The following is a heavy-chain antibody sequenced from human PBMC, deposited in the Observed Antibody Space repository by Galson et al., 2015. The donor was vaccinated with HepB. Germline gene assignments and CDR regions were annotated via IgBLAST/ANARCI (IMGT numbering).Heavy chain of an antibody. CDR1: GFPFSSYA. CDR2: ISSNGDRT. Sequence: SLRLSCAASGFPFSSYAMSWVRQAPGKGLEWVSSISSNGDRTYYADSVKGRFTISRDNSKNSVFLQMNSLGAEDTAVYYCAKRGSSTWFYFDYWGQGTLVTVSS. D-gene: IGHD6-13*01. J-gene: IGHJ4*02. CDR3: AKRGSSTWFYFDY. V-gene: IGHV3-23*01.